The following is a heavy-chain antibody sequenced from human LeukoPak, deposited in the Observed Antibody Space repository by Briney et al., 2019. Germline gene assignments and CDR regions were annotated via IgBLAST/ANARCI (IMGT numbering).Heavy chain of an antibody. CDR3: TRDRLEYQLLPSSAY. J-gene: IGHJ4*02. V-gene: IGHV3-49*04. CDR2: IRGKVYGGTT. CDR1: GFRFGDYA. D-gene: IGHD2-2*01. Sequence: GGSLRLSCTASGFRFGDYALTWVRQAPGKGLDWVGFIRGKVYGGTTECAASVKGRFTISRDDSKSIAYLQMNSLKTEDTAVYYCTRDRLEYQLLPSSAYWGQGTLVTVSS.